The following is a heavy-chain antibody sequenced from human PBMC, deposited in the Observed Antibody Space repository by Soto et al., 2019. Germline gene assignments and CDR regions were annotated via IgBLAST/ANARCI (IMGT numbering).Heavy chain of an antibody. CDR1: GGSVSSGSYY. V-gene: IGHV4-61*01. CDR3: ARGPTTVVTPEWYCDL. D-gene: IGHD4-17*01. CDR2: IYYSGST. J-gene: IGHJ2*01. Sequence: QVQLQESGPGLVKPSETLSLTCTVSGGSVSSGSYYWSWIRQPPGKGLEWIGYIYYSGSTNYNPSLKRRVTISVDTSKNQFSLKLSSVTAADTAVYYCARGPTTVVTPEWYCDLWGRGTLVTVSS.